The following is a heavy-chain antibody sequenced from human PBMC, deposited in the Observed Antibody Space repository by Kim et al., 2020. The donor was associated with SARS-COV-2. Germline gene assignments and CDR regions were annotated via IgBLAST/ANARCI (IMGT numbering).Heavy chain of an antibody. D-gene: IGHD3-16*01. Sequence: GGSLRLSCAASGFTFSRNWMHWVRQAPGKGLVWVSRTNEDGSITNHADSVKGRFTISRDNAKNTLYLQMNNLRAEDTAVSYCVRDLCGRQDIWGQGTMVT. J-gene: IGHJ3*02. CDR1: GFTFSRNW. V-gene: IGHV3-74*01. CDR3: VRDLCGRQDI. CDR2: TNEDGSIT.